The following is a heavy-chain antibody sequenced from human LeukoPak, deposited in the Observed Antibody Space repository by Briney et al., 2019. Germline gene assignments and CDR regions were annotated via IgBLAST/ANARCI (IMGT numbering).Heavy chain of an antibody. CDR1: GYTFTGYY. V-gene: IGHV1-2*06. CDR3: ATPGVGATHVY. J-gene: IGHJ4*02. Sequence: ASVKVSCXASGYTFTGYYMHWVRQAPGQGLGWMGRINPNSGGTNYAQKFQGRVTMTRETSISTAYMELSRLRSDDTAVYYCATPGVGATHVYWGQGTLVTVSS. D-gene: IGHD1-26*01. CDR2: INPNSGGT.